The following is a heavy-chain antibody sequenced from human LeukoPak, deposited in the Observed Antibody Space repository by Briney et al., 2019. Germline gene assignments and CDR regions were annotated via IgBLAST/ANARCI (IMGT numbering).Heavy chain of an antibody. Sequence: GGSLRLSCAASGFTFSSYAMNWVRQAPGKGLEWVSSISSTGGTTYYADSVRGRFTISRDNSKNTLYLQMNSLRAEDTAIYYCAKNGDRGAYCTGGTCYPYFYYYMDVWGKGTTVTI. CDR2: ISSTGGTT. D-gene: IGHD2-15*01. J-gene: IGHJ6*03. CDR1: GFTFSSYA. CDR3: AKNGDRGAYCTGGTCYPYFYYYMDV. V-gene: IGHV3-23*01.